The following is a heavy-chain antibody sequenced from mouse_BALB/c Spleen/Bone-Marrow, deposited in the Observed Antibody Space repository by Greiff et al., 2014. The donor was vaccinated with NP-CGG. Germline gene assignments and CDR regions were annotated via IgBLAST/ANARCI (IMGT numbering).Heavy chain of an antibody. CDR3: ARVYLWYFDV. CDR1: GFSLTSYG. D-gene: IGHD2-3*01. CDR2: IWAGGST. J-gene: IGHJ1*01. Sequence: VHVKQSGPGLVAPSQSLSITCTVSGFSLTSYGVHWVRQPPGKGLEWLGVIWAGGSTNYNSALMSRLSISKDNSKSQVFLKMNSLQTDDTAMYYCARVYLWYFDVWGAGTTVTVSS. V-gene: IGHV2-9*02.